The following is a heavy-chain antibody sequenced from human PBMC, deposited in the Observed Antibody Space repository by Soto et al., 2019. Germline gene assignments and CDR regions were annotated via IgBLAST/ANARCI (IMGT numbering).Heavy chain of an antibody. V-gene: IGHV3-23*01. Sequence: QPGGSLRLSCAASGFTFNNYAMNWVRQAPGKGLEWVATISGTGGSTYYADSVKGRFTISRDNSKNTLYLQMNSLRVEDTAVYYCAKDRLGDNFDYWGQGTQVTVSS. CDR2: ISGTGGST. J-gene: IGHJ4*02. CDR1: GFTFNNYA. CDR3: AKDRLGDNFDY.